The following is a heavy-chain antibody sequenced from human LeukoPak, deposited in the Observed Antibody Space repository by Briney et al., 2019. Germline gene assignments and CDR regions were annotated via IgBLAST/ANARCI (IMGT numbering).Heavy chain of an antibody. CDR1: GFTFSSYG. CDR2: ISGSGGST. J-gene: IGHJ4*02. CDR3: ATMSVAATYYFDY. Sequence: PGGSLRLSCAASGFTFSSYGMSWVRQAPGKGLEWVSAISGSGGSTYYADSVKGRFTISRDNSKNTLYLQMNSLRAEDTAVYYCATMSVAATYYFDYWGQGTLVTVSS. V-gene: IGHV3-23*01. D-gene: IGHD2-15*01.